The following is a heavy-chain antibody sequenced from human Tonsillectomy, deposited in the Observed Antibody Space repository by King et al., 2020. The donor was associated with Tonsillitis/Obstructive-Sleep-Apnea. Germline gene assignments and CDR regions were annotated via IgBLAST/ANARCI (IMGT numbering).Heavy chain of an antibody. V-gene: IGHV5-10-1*01. D-gene: IGHD3-10*01. CDR3: ARHSSLWFGELRGAFDI. CDR2: IDPSDSYT. Sequence: QLVQSGAEVKKPGESLRISCKGSGYSFTSYWISWVRQMPGKGLEWMGRIDPSDSYTNYSPSFQGHVTISADKSISTAYLQWSSLKASDTAMYYCARHSSLWFGELRGAFDIWGQGTMVTVSS. J-gene: IGHJ3*02. CDR1: GYSFTSYW.